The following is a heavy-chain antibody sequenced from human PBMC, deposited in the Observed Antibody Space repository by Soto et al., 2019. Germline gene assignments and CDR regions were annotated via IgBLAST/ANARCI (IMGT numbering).Heavy chain of an antibody. CDR1: GGSFSGYY. D-gene: IGHD3-16*02. J-gene: IGHJ4*02. Sequence: PSETLSLTCAVYGGSFSGYYWSWIRQPPGKGLEWIGEINHSGSTNYNPSLKSRVTISVDTSKNQFSLKLSSVTAADTAVYYCARRLYYDYVWGSYRHFDYWGQGTLVTV. V-gene: IGHV4-34*01. CDR2: INHSGST. CDR3: ARRLYYDYVWGSYRHFDY.